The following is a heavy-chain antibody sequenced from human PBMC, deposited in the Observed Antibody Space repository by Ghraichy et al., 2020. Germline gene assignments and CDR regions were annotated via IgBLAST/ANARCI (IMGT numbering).Heavy chain of an antibody. D-gene: IGHD2-15*01. Sequence: SETLSLTCTVSGGSISSYYWSWIRQPPGKGLEWIGYIYYSGSTNYNPSLKSRVTISVDTSKNQFSLKLSSVTAADTAVYYCARHSYCSGGSCYQPYYYYYMDVWGKGTTVTVSS. CDR3: ARHSYCSGGSCYQPYYYYYMDV. J-gene: IGHJ6*03. CDR1: GGSISSYY. V-gene: IGHV4-59*08. CDR2: IYYSGST.